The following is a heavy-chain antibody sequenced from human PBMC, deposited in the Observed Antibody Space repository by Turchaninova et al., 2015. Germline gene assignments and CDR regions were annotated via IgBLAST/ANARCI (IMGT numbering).Heavy chain of an antibody. V-gene: IGHV3-74*01. CDR2: INSDGSST. CDR1: GFTFSSYW. CDR3: ASGYNYGFNY. Sequence: EVQLVESGGGLVPPGGSLRLSCATSGFTFSSYWVQLVRQAAGKGLVWVSRINSDGSSTSYADSVKSRFTISRDNAKNTLYLQMHSLRAEDTAVYYCASGYNYGFNYWGQGTLVTVSS. J-gene: IGHJ4*02. D-gene: IGHD5-18*01.